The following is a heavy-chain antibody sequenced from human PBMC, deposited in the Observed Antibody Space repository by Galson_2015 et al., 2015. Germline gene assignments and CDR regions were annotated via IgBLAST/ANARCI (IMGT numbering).Heavy chain of an antibody. Sequence: SETLSLTCTVSGGSISSSSYYWGWIRQPPGKGLEWIGSIYYSGSTYYNPSLKSRVTISVDTSKNQFSLKLSSVTAADTAVYYCARDSHYGGNSVGAFDIWGQGTMVTVSS. J-gene: IGHJ3*02. D-gene: IGHD4-23*01. CDR3: ARDSHYGGNSVGAFDI. V-gene: IGHV4-39*07. CDR2: IYYSGST. CDR1: GGSISSSSYY.